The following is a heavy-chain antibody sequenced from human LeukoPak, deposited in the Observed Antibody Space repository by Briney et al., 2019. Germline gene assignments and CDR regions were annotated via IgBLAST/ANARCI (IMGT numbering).Heavy chain of an antibody. CDR3: ARGMYSSSSIYYYYYMDV. Sequence: ASVKVSCKASGYTFTSYDINWVRQATGQGLEWMGWMNPNSGNTGYAQKFQGGVTMTRNTSISTAYMELSSLRSEDTAVYYCARGMYSSSSIYYYYYMDVWGKGTTVTVSS. CDR1: GYTFTSYD. D-gene: IGHD6-6*01. CDR2: MNPNSGNT. J-gene: IGHJ6*03. V-gene: IGHV1-8*01.